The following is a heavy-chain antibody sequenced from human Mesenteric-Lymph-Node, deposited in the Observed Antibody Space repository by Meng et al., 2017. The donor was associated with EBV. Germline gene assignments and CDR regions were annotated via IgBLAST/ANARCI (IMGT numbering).Heavy chain of an antibody. CDR3: AGHVGRGGDY. Sequence: QVQLQHGGAGLLKPSETLSLTCAVYGGSFSDYYWSWIRQPPGKGLEWIGEINHSGNTHNNPSLKSRVSMSVDTSKNQFSLKLDSVTAADTAMYYCAGHVGRGGDYWDQGALVTVSS. J-gene: IGHJ4*02. V-gene: IGHV4-34*01. CDR1: GGSFSDYY. D-gene: IGHD3-10*01. CDR2: INHSGNT.